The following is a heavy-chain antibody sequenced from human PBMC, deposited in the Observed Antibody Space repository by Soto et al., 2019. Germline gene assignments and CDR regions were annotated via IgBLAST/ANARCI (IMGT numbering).Heavy chain of an antibody. V-gene: IGHV3-23*01. J-gene: IGHJ4*02. CDR1: GFNFVNNW. CDR3: AKATTNGGWFNPFDS. CDR2: LSGSGTST. D-gene: IGHD6-19*01. Sequence: GGSLRLSCAASGFNFVNNWMHWVRQAPGKGLEWVSGLSGSGTSTYYADSVKGRFTISRDNSGDTLFLQMNSLTADDTAVYYCAKATTNGGWFNPFDSWGQGALVTVSS.